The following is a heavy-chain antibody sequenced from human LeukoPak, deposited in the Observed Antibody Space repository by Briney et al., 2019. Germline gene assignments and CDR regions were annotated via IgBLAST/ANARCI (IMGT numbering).Heavy chain of an antibody. CDR2: IIPIFGTA. V-gene: IGHV1-69*13. J-gene: IGHJ5*02. Sequence: ASVMVSCKASGGTFSSYAISWVRQAPGQGLEWMGGIIPIFGTANYAQKFQGRVTITADESTSTAYMELSSLRTEDTAVYYCARLGPYYDSSGYGEYSWFDPWGQGTLVTVSS. D-gene: IGHD3-22*01. CDR3: ARLGPYYDSSGYGEYSWFDP. CDR1: GGTFSSYA.